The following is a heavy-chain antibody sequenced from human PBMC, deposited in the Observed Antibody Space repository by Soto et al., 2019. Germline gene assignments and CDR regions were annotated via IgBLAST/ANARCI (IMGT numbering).Heavy chain of an antibody. V-gene: IGHV1-69*02. Sequence: SVKVSCKASGGTFSSYIGWVRQAPGQGLEWMGRIIPILGIANYAQKFQGRVTITADKSTSTAYMELSSLRSEDTAVYYCARLLYYDSSGYPVDYWGQGTLVTVSS. CDR2: IIPILGIA. J-gene: IGHJ4*02. D-gene: IGHD3-22*01. CDR1: GGTFSSY. CDR3: ARLLYYDSSGYPVDY.